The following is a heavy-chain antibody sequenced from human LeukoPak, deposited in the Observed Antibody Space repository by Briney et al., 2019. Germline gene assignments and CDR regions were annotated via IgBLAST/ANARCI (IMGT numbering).Heavy chain of an antibody. CDR1: GFTFSSYA. J-gene: IGHJ4*02. CDR2: ISYDGSNK. D-gene: IGHD6-6*01. CDR3: ASLAYSSLNDY. Sequence: GGSLRLSCAASGFTFSSYAMHWVRQAPGKGLEWVAVISYDGSNKYYADSVKGRFTISRDNSKNTLYLQMNSLRAEDTAVYYCASLAYSSLNDYWGQGTLVTVSS. V-gene: IGHV3-30*04.